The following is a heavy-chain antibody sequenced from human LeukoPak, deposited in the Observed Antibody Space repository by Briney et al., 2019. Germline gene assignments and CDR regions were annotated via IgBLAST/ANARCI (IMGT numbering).Heavy chain of an antibody. V-gene: IGHV4-34*01. Sequence: SETLSLTCAVYGGSFSGYYWSWIRQPPGKGLEWIGEINHSGSTNYNPSLKSRVTISVDTSKNQFSLKLSSVTAADTAVYYCARDFRGGYDSWSGYYTPYYFDYWGQGTLVTVSP. CDR1: GGSFSGYY. D-gene: IGHD3-3*01. CDR3: ARDFRGGYDSWSGYYTPYYFDY. J-gene: IGHJ4*02. CDR2: INHSGST.